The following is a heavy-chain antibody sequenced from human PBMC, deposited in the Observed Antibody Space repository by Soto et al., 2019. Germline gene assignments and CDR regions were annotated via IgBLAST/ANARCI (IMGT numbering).Heavy chain of an antibody. Sequence: QVQLVQSGGEVTKPGASVKVSCKSSGYTFTSYGVSWVRQAPGQGLEWLGWISVYTGNTKQAQKFQDRVTLTTEASTSTAYMELRSLRSHDTDVYYCARDRCTTDRCYTHHFDVWGQGTTVTVSS. CDR1: GYTFTSYG. J-gene: IGHJ6*02. D-gene: IGHD2-8*01. CDR2: ISVYTGNT. V-gene: IGHV1-18*04. CDR3: ARDRCTTDRCYTHHFDV.